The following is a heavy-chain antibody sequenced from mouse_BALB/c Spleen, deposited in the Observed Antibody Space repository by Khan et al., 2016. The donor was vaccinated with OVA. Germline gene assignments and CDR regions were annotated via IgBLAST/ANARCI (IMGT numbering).Heavy chain of an antibody. Sequence: QVQLQQSGAELVRPGASVKLSCKTSGYIFTSYWIHWVKQRPGQGLEWIARIYPGTGNTYYNEKFKDKATLTADTSSSTAYMQLSSLKSEDSDVYFCAREEALYNFDHWGQGTTLTVSS. V-gene: IGHV1S132*01. J-gene: IGHJ2*01. CDR2: IYPGTGNT. CDR1: GYIFTSYW. CDR3: AREEALYNFDH. D-gene: IGHD3-2*02.